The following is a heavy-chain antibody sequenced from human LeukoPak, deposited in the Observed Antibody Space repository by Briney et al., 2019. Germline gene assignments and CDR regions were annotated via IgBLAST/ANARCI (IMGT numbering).Heavy chain of an antibody. V-gene: IGHV3-64*01. CDR1: GFTFSNYA. D-gene: IGHD3-22*01. Sequence: GGSLRLSCAASGFTFSNYAMHWVRQAQGKGLEYVSTIVSNGDSTYYANSVKGGFTISRDNSRTTLYLQMGSLRVEDMAVYYCARGVNYYDSSGYLFDYWGQGILVTVSS. CDR2: IVSNGDST. CDR3: ARGVNYYDSSGYLFDY. J-gene: IGHJ4*02.